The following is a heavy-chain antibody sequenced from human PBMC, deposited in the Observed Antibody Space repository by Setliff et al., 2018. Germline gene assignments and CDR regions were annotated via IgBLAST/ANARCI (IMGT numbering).Heavy chain of an antibody. V-gene: IGHV3-23*01. D-gene: IGHD3-16*01. CDR1: GFTFSSYA. J-gene: IGHJ4*02. Sequence: GGSLRLSCAASGFTFSSYAMSWVRQAPGKGLEWVSAISGSGGSTYYADSVKGRFTISRDNSKNTLYLQMNGLRAEDTAIYYCAGDPPGPHLVYTYWGQGALVTVSS. CDR2: ISGSGGST. CDR3: AGDPPGPHLVYTY.